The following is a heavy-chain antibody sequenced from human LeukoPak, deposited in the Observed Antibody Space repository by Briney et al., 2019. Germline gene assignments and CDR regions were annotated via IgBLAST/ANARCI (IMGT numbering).Heavy chain of an antibody. CDR1: GFNFANHA. V-gene: IGHV3-23*01. Sequence: GGSLRLSCAASGFNFANHAMSWVRQTPGEGLEWVSATSGGGDITYYADSVTGRFTISRDNSKDTLFLQMHSLRPGDTAVYYCVREDTPATANYWGQGTLVTISS. CDR3: VREDTPATANY. D-gene: IGHD2-21*02. CDR2: TSGGGDIT. J-gene: IGHJ4*02.